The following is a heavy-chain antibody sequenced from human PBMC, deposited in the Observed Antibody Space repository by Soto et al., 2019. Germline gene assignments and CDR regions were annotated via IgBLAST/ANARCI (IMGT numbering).Heavy chain of an antibody. J-gene: IGHJ5*02. D-gene: IGHD4-17*01. CDR1: GYTFTTYD. V-gene: IGHV1-8*01. CDR3: ARDYGGNSGWFDP. CDR2: MSPNSGRA. Sequence: QVQLVQSGAEVKKPGASVKVSCKASGYTFTTYDINWVRQATGQGLEWVGWMSPNSGRAGYAQKFQGRVTMTRDTSISTAYMELSSLRSEDTAVYYGARDYGGNSGWFDPWGQGTLVTVSS.